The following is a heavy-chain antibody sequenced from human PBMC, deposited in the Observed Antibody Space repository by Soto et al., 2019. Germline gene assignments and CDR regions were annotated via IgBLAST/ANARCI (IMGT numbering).Heavy chain of an antibody. CDR1: GFIFKMYW. J-gene: IGHJ4*02. CDR3: TRGPRPISTGTGAY. D-gene: IGHD3-10*01. V-gene: IGHV3-74*01. CDR2: IYNDGTYS. Sequence: EVQLVESGGGLVPPGGSVRLSCAASGFIFKMYWMHWVRQSPGKGLVWISRIYNDGTYSDYADSVRGRFTISRDNVNDTLYHQMNNLRAEESGPYYCTRGPRPISTGTGAYWGQGTQVTVSP.